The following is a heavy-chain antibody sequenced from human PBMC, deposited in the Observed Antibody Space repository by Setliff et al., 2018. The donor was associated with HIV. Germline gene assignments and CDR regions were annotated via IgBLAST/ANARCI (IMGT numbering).Heavy chain of an antibody. CDR3: ARVGSYWSTFDY. V-gene: IGHV7-4-1*02. D-gene: IGHD1-26*01. CDR1: GYTLTTYG. J-gene: IGHJ4*02. Sequence: ASVKVSCKASGYTLTTYGISWVRQAPGQGLQWMGWLNTETGNSTYAQGFTGRFVFSLDTSVSTAFLQINSLKAEDTAMYYCARVGSYWSTFDYWGQGALVTVSS. CDR2: LNTETGNS.